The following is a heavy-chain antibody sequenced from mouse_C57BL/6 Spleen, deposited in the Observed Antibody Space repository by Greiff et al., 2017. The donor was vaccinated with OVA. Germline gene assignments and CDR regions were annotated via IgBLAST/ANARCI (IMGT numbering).Heavy chain of an antibody. CDR3: AFYDGCYPFAY. V-gene: IGHV14-2*01. Sequence: VQLQQSGAELVKPGASVKLSCTASGFTITDYYMHWVKQRTEQGLEWIGRIDPEDGETKYAPKFKGKATITADTSSNTAYLQLSSLTSEDTAVYYCAFYDGCYPFAYWGQGTLVTVSA. CDR1: GFTITDYY. J-gene: IGHJ3*01. CDR2: IDPEDGET. D-gene: IGHD2-3*01.